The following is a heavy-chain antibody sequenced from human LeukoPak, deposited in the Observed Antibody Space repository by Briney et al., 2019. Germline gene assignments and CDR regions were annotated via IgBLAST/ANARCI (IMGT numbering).Heavy chain of an antibody. CDR3: ARGRGVYVWGSYRNDAFDI. CDR1: GYTFTSYD. D-gene: IGHD3-16*02. J-gene: IGHJ3*02. Sequence: GASVKVSCKASGYTFTSYDINWVRQATGQGLEWMGWMNPNSGNTGYAQKFQGRVTITRNTSISTAYMELSSLRSEDTAVYYCARGRGVYVWGSYRNDAFDIWGQGTMVTVSS. CDR2: MNPNSGNT. V-gene: IGHV1-8*03.